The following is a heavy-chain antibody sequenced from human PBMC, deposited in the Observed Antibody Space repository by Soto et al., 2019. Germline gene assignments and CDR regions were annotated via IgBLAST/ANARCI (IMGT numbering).Heavy chain of an antibody. D-gene: IGHD3-22*01. V-gene: IGHV4-39*01. CDR2: IYYSGSA. CDR1: GGSISSRSYY. Sequence: SETLSLTCTVSGGSISSRSYYWGWIRQPPGKGLEWIGSIYYSGSAYYNPSVKSRVTISVDTSKNQFSLKLTSVNAADTAVYYCARLVYDSSGYRPGWGQGTLVTVSS. J-gene: IGHJ4*02. CDR3: ARLVYDSSGYRPG.